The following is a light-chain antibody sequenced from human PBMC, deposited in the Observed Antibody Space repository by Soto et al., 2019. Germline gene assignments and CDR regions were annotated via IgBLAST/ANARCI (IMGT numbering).Light chain of an antibody. V-gene: IGKV1-27*01. CDR3: QKYNTAPWT. Sequence: DIQMTQSPSSLSASVGDRVTITCRASQGFSNYLAWYKQKPGKVPKLLIYAASTLQSGVLSRFSGSGSGTDFTLTIGSLHPEDVATYYCQKYNTAPWTFGQGTKVEIK. J-gene: IGKJ1*01. CDR2: AAS. CDR1: QGFSNY.